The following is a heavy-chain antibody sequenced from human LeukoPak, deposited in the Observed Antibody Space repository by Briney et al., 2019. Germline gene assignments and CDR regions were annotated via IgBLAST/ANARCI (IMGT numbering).Heavy chain of an antibody. Sequence: PGGSLRLSCAASGFTFSSYGMHWVRQAPGKGLEWVAVISYDGSNKYYADSVKGRFTISRDNSKNTLYLQMNSLRAGDTAVYYCAKDGDYYDSSGYYYHFDYWGQGTLVTVSS. V-gene: IGHV3-30*18. CDR3: AKDGDYYDSSGYYYHFDY. CDR1: GFTFSSYG. CDR2: ISYDGSNK. J-gene: IGHJ4*02. D-gene: IGHD3-22*01.